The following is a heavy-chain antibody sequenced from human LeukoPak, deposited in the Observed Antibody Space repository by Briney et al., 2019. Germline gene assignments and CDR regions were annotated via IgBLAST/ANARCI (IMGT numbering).Heavy chain of an antibody. J-gene: IGHJ4*02. V-gene: IGHV4-59*01. Sequence: PSQTLSLTCTVSGGSISSDYWSWIRQPPGNGLGWIGYIYYGGSTNYNPSLKSRVSISIDTSKNQFSLKLRSVTAADTAVSYCARYYYDSSGYYYVLDYWGQGTLVTVSS. D-gene: IGHD3-22*01. CDR3: ARYYYDSSGYYYVLDY. CDR1: GGSISSDY. CDR2: IYYGGST.